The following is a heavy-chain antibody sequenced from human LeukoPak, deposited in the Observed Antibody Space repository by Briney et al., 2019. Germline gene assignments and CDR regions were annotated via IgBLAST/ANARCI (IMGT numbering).Heavy chain of an antibody. D-gene: IGHD4-17*01. CDR3: AKRPSDYGDYVTYFDY. CDR1: GYTFTGYY. Sequence: SCKASGYTFTGYYMHWVRQAPGKGLEWVGVISDDGRNKKYADSVKGRFTISRDNSKDTLYLQMNSLRDEDTAVYYCAKRPSDYGDYVTYFDYWGQGTLVTVSS. J-gene: IGHJ4*02. V-gene: IGHV3-30*18. CDR2: ISDDGRNK.